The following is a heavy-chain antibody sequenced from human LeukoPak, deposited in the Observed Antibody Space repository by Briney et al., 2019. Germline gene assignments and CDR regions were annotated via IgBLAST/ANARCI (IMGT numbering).Heavy chain of an antibody. V-gene: IGHV3-21*01. D-gene: IGHD6-19*01. Sequence: GGSLRLSCAASGFTFSSYSMNWVRQAPGKGLEWVSSISSSSSYIYYADSVKGRFTISRDNAKNSLYLQMNSLRAEDTAVYYCARLGLSSGWYEGFDYWGQGTLATVSS. CDR2: ISSSSSYI. J-gene: IGHJ4*02. CDR1: GFTFSSYS. CDR3: ARLGLSSGWYEGFDY.